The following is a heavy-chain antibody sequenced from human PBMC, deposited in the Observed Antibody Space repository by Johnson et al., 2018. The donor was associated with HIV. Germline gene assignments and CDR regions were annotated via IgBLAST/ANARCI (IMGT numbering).Heavy chain of an antibody. J-gene: IGHJ3*02. CDR1: GFSFNSYG. V-gene: IGHV3-30*02. CDR3: AKETRDSRSAFDI. D-gene: IGHD3-22*01. CDR2: IQHDGTNK. Sequence: QMMLVESGGGVVRPGGSVRLSCVASGFSFNSYGIHWVRQAPGKGLEWLTLIQHDGTNKYSIDSLKGRFTIAIDNSKQSVHLQINSLRTEDTAVYYCAKETRDSRSAFDIWGQGTMVTVSS.